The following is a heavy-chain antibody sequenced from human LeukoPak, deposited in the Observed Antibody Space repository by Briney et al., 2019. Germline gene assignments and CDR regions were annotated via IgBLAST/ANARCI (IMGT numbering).Heavy chain of an antibody. V-gene: IGHV1-24*01. CDR3: ATADKWEPLDY. J-gene: IGHJ4*02. D-gene: IGHD1-26*01. Sequence: GASVKVSCKVFGYTLTELSMHWVRQAPGKGLEWMGGFDPEADETIYAQNFHGRVTVTEDTSTDTAYMELRSLRPEDTAVYYCATADKWEPLDYWGQGTLVTVSS. CDR1: GYTLTELS. CDR2: FDPEADET.